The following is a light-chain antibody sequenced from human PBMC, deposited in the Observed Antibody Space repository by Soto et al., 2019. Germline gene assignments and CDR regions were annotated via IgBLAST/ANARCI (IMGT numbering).Light chain of an antibody. J-gene: IGLJ3*02. CDR1: SSDVGGYNY. CDR2: DVN. Sequence: QSALTQPRSVSGSPGQSVTISCTGTSSDVGGYNYVSWYQQHPDKAPNLMISDVNKRPSGVPDRFSGSKSGNTASLTISGRQAEDEADYYCCSYAGTYTWVFGGGTKLTVL. CDR3: CSYAGTYTWV. V-gene: IGLV2-11*01.